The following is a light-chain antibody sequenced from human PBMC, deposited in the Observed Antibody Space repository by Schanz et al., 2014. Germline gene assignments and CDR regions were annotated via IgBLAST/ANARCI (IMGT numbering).Light chain of an antibody. V-gene: IGKV2-30*01. CDR3: MQAIHWRT. CDR2: KVS. CDR1: QSLVSSDGNTY. J-gene: IGKJ2*01. Sequence: DVVMTQSPLSLPVTLGQPASISCRSSQSLVSSDGNTYLSWFQQRPGQSPRRLIYKVSNRDSGVPDRFSGSGSGTDFTLKISRVEAEDVGVYYCMQAIHWRTFGQGTKLEIK.